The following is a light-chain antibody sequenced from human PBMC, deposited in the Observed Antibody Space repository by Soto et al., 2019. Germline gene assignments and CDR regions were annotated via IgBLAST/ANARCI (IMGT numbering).Light chain of an antibody. J-gene: IGKJ1*01. Sequence: GTRSVSAVEVATLSCLVSQSVGFSYLAWYQQKPGQAPRLLIYGASSRATGIPDRFSCSGSGTAFNLTLRSLQPEESAVYFCEGSGSSPWKLAEGTKVDI. V-gene: IGKV3-20*01. CDR1: QSVGFSY. CDR3: EGSGSSPWK. CDR2: GAS.